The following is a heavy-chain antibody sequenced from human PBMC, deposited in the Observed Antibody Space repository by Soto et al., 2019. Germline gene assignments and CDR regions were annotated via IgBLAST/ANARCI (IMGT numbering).Heavy chain of an antibody. CDR2: IKQDGSEK. D-gene: IGHD3-22*01. V-gene: IGHV3-7*01. J-gene: IGHJ6*02. CDR1: GFTFSSYW. CDR3: ARYDSSGYYYPTCGMDV. Sequence: EVQLVESGGGLVQPGGSLRLSCAASGFTFSSYWMSWVRQAPGKGLEWVANIKQDGSEKYYVDSVKGRFTISRDNAKNSLYLQMNSLRAEDTAVYYCARYDSSGYYYPTCGMDVWGQGTTVTVSS.